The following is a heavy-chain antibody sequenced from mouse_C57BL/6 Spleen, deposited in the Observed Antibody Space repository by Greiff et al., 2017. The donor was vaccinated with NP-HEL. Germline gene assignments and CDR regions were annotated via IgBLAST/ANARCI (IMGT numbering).Heavy chain of an antibody. CDR1: GFTFSSYA. CDR3: AREEDD. Sequence: EVQLQESGGGLVKPGGSLKLSCAASGFTFSSYAMSWVRQTPEKRLEWVATISDGGSYTYYPDNVKGRFTISRDNAKNNLYLQMSHLKSEDTAMYYCAREEDDWGQGTTLTVSS. CDR2: ISDGGSYT. J-gene: IGHJ2*01. V-gene: IGHV5-4*01.